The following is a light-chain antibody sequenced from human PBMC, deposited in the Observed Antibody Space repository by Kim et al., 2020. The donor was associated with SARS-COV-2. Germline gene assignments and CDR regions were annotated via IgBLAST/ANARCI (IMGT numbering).Light chain of an antibody. J-gene: IGLJ1*01. CDR1: RSNIGTNS. V-gene: IGLV1-47*01. CDR2: RNN. CDR3: AAWDDSLSGYV. Sequence: GQRVTISCSGSRSNIGTNSVYWYQQLPGTTPKLLMSRNNQRPSGVPDRFSGSKSGTSASLAISGLRSEDEANYYCAAWDDSLSGYVFGTGTKVTVL.